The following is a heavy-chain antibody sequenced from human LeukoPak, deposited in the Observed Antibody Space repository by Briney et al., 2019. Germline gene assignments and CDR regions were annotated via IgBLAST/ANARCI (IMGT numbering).Heavy chain of an antibody. CDR2: IDKDGRST. V-gene: IGHV3-43*02. CDR3: ATWAFYHSLDV. Sequence: PGGSLRLSCAASGFTLGAFAMHWVRQAPGKGQEWVSLIDKDGRSTYYADSVKGRFTITRDNSKNSLYLQMNSLRTEDTALYYCATWAFYHSLDVWGQGTTVTVSS. CDR1: GFTLGAFA. J-gene: IGHJ6*02. D-gene: IGHD1-26*01.